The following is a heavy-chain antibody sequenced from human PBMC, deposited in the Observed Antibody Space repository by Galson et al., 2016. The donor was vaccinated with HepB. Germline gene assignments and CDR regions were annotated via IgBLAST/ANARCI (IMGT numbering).Heavy chain of an antibody. CDR2: IVLGSGVT. J-gene: IGHJ4*02. Sequence: SVKVSCKASGFTFTGSALHWVRQARGERPEWIGWIVLGSGVTNYAQKFQGRVTISRDMSTSIAYLELSSLRSEDTAVYYCATAKFYYESSGYYGALDDWGQGTLVSVSS. CDR3: ATAKFYYESSGYYGALDD. V-gene: IGHV1-58*01. CDR1: GFTFTGSA. D-gene: IGHD3-22*01.